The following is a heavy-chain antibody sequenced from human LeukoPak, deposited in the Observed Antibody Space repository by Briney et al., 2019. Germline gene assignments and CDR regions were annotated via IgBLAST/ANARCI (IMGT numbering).Heavy chain of an antibody. V-gene: IGHV1-8*01. Sequence: ASVKVSCKASEYTFTSYDINWVRQATGQGLEWTGWMNPNSGSTGYAQKFQGRVTITRNTSISTAYMELSGLRSEDTAVYYCARGRSTGYPYYFEYWGQGTLVTVSS. CDR3: ARGRSTGYPYYFEY. CDR1: EYTFTSYD. D-gene: IGHD5-12*01. J-gene: IGHJ4*02. CDR2: MNPNSGST.